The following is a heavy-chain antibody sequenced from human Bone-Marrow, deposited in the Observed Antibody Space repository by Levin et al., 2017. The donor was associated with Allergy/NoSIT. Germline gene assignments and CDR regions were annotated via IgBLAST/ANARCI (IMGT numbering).Heavy chain of an antibody. CDR3: ARHDSRGYSYAYDY. CDR1: GASISSGSSY. Sequence: NASETLSLTCTVSGASISSGSSYWGWIRQPPGKGLEWIGSIHYSGTTYYSPSLKSRITISVDTSKNQFSLKLSSVTAADTAVYFCARHDSRGYSYAYDYWGQGILVTVSS. V-gene: IGHV4-39*01. J-gene: IGHJ4*02. CDR2: IHYSGTT. D-gene: IGHD5-18*01.